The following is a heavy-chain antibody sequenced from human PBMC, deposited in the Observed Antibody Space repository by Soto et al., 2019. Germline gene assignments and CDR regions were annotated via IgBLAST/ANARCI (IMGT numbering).Heavy chain of an antibody. CDR3: ASGRYGDY. CDR2: ISAHNGNT. V-gene: IGHV1-18*01. D-gene: IGHD1-26*01. J-gene: IGHJ4*02. Sequence: QVHLVQSGAEVKNPGASVKVSCKGSGYDFTTYGITWVRQAPGQGLEWMAWISAHNGNTNYAPNLQGRVTVTRDTSTSTAYIELRSLRSDGTALYYCASGRYGDYWGQGALVTVSS. CDR1: GYDFTTYG.